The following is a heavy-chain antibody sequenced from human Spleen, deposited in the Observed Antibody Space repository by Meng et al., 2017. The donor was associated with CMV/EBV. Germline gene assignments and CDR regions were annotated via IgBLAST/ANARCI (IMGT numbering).Heavy chain of an antibody. J-gene: IGHJ6*02. D-gene: IGHD2-8*02. Sequence: SETLSLTCTVSGGSVSTGSYYWSWLRQPPGRGLEWIGYISYIGSTNYNPSLKSRVTISVDTSKNQFSLKLSSVTAADTAVYYCARDRILVGYGMDVWGQGTTVTVSS. CDR3: ARDRILVGYGMDV. CDR1: GGSVSTGSYY. V-gene: IGHV4-61*01. CDR2: ISYIGST.